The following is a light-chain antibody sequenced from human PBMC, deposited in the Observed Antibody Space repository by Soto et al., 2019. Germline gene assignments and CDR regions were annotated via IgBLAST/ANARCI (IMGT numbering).Light chain of an antibody. Sequence: QSALTQPASLSGSPGQSITISCPGTSSYVGGYNYVSWYQKHPGKAPKLMIYDVSNRPSGVSNRFSGSKSGNTASLTISGLQAEDESDYYCSSYTGSSTYVFGTGTKVTVL. V-gene: IGLV2-14*01. CDR1: SSYVGGYNY. CDR3: SSYTGSSTYV. J-gene: IGLJ1*01. CDR2: DVS.